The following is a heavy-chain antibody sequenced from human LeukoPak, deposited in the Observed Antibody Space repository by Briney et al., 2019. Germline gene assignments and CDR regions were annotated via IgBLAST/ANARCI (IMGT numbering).Heavy chain of an antibody. Sequence: LRLSCAASGFTFSSYAMSWVRQAPGKGLEWIGFIYYSGSTNYNPSLKSRVTISVDTSKNQFSLKLSSVTAADTAVYYCARPSLDYGGIDAFDFWGQGTLVTVSS. CDR1: GFTFSSYA. V-gene: IGHV4-59*08. J-gene: IGHJ3*01. CDR3: ARPSLDYGGIDAFDF. D-gene: IGHD4-23*01. CDR2: IYYSGST.